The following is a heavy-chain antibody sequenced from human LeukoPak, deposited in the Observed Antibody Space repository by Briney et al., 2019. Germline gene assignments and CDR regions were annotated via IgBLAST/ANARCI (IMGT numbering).Heavy chain of an antibody. CDR2: IKQDGSVE. Sequence: GGSLRLSCAASGFTFSNYWMTWVRQAPGKGLEWVASIKQDGSVEYYVDSVKGRFTISRDNAKNSLYLQMNSLRAEDTAVYYCAGAVAARLHFDYWGQGTLVTVSS. D-gene: IGHD6-6*01. V-gene: IGHV3-7*03. CDR3: AGAVAARLHFDY. J-gene: IGHJ4*02. CDR1: GFTFSNYW.